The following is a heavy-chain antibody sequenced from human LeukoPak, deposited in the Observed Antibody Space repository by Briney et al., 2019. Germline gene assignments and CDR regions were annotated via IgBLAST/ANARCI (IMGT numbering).Heavy chain of an antibody. CDR1: GYTFTSYY. D-gene: IGHD3-10*01. CDR3: ARDAPSGGSGSYYNEVGDVP. Sequence: ASVKVSCKASGYTFTSYYMHWVRQAPGQGLEWMGIINPSGGSTSYAQKFQGRVTMTRDTSTSTVYMELSSLRSEDTAVYYCARDAPSGGSGSYYNEVGDVPWGQGTLVTVSS. J-gene: IGHJ4*02. V-gene: IGHV1-46*01. CDR2: INPSGGST.